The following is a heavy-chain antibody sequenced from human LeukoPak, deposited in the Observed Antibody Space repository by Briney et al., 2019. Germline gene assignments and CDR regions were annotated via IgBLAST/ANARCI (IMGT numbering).Heavy chain of an antibody. CDR3: AKGKLAFGS. V-gene: IGHV3-23*01. CDR1: GFTFSTYA. J-gene: IGHJ4*02. Sequence: GGSLRLSCAASGFTFSTYAMTWVRQAPGKGLEWVSTITASRDYTYYADSVKGRFTISRDDSKNTLYLQMSSLRAEDTALYHCAKGKLAFGSWGQGTLVTVSS. CDR2: ITASRDYT.